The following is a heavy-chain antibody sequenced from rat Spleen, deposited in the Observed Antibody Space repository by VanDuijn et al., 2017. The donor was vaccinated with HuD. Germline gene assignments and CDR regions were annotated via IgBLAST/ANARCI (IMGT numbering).Heavy chain of an antibody. V-gene: IGHV5-31*01. J-gene: IGHJ2*01. D-gene: IGHD1-1*01. CDR3: ARRYYSGFDY. CDR2: ISDTGGST. Sequence: EVQLVESGGGLVQPGRSLKLSCLASGFTFNHYWMTWIRQAPGKGLEWVASISDTGGSTYYPDPVKGRFTVSRDNAKNTLYLQMDSLRSEDTATYYCARRYYSGFDYWGQGVMVTVSS. CDR1: GFTFNHYW.